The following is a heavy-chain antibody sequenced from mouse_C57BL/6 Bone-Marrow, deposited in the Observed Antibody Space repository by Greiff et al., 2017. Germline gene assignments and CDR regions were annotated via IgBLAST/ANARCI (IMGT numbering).Heavy chain of an antibody. V-gene: IGHV1-64*01. J-gene: IGHJ2*01. D-gene: IGHD1-2*01. CDR1: GYTFTSYW. CDR2: IHPNSGST. Sequence: QVQLQQPGAELVKPGASVKLSCKASGYTFTSYWMHWVKQRPGQGLEWIGMIHPNSGSTNYNEKFKSKATLTVDKSSSTAYMQLTSLTSEDSAVYYCARGATAPGDFDYWGQGTTRTVSS. CDR3: ARGATAPGDFDY.